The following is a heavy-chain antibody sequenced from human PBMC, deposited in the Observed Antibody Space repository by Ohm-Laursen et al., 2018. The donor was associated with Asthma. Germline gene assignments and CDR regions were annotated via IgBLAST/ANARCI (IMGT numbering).Heavy chain of an antibody. CDR1: GFSGITFSYYY. CDR2: INNDGSST. CDR3: ATDSRYGDYVPFDS. J-gene: IGHJ4*02. V-gene: IGHV3-74*01. Sequence: GSLRLSCAASGFSGITFSYYYMHWVRQAPRKWLVWVARINNDGSSTSYADSVQGRFTISRDNAKNTLDLQMNSLRDEDTAVYYCATDSRYGDYVPFDSWGQGTLVTVSS. D-gene: IGHD4-17*01.